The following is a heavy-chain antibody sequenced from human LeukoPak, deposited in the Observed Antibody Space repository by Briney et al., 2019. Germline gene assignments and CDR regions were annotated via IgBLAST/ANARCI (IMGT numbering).Heavy chain of an antibody. CDR2: IYYSGSA. CDR1: GGSISTYY. D-gene: IGHD3-22*01. Sequence: SETLSLTCTVSGGSISTYYWNWIRQPPGKGRDWMGYIYYSGSAKYNPSLRRRVPMSLDTSKSQFSLRLSSVNAADTAVYYCAKSSRGYYHDFDYWGQGTLVTVSS. J-gene: IGHJ4*02. CDR3: AKSSRGYYHDFDY. V-gene: IGHV4-59*08.